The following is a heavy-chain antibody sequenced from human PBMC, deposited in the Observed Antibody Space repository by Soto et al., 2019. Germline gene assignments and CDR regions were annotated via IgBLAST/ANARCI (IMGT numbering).Heavy chain of an antibody. V-gene: IGHV4-30-2*01. CDR3: ARGGSDLVRGVHNWFDP. J-gene: IGHJ5*02. CDR2: IYHSGST. Sequence: PSETLSLTCAVSGGSISSGGYSWSWIRQPPGKGLEWIGYIYHSGSTYYNPSLKSRVTISVDRSKNQFSLKLSSVTAADTAVYYCARGGSDLVRGVHNWFDPWGQGTLVTVSS. CDR1: GGSISSGGYS. D-gene: IGHD3-10*01.